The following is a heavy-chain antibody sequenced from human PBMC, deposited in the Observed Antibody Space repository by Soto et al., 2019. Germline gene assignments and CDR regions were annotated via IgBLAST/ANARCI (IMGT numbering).Heavy chain of an antibody. CDR1: GYTFTSYG. CDR3: ARRIGRGVVVILDY. D-gene: IGHD3-22*01. Sequence: ASVTVSCTASGYTFTSYGIIWVRQAPGQGLEWMGWISAYNGNTNYAQKLQGRVTMTTDTSTSTAYMELRSLRSDDTAVYYCARRIGRGVVVILDYWGQGTLVTVSS. CDR2: ISAYNGNT. J-gene: IGHJ4*02. V-gene: IGHV1-18*01.